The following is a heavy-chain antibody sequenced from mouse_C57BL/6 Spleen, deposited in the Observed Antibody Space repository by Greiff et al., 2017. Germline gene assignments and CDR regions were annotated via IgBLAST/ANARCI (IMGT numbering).Heavy chain of an antibody. Sequence: VQLQQPGAELVKPGASVKLSCKASGYTFTSYWMHWVKQRPGQGLEWIGMIHPNSGSTNYNEKFKSKATLTVDKSSSTAYMQLSSLTSEDSAVYYCARDSITTVVFAYWGQGTTLTVSS. CDR2: IHPNSGST. D-gene: IGHD1-1*01. V-gene: IGHV1-64*01. CDR3: ARDSITTVVFAY. J-gene: IGHJ2*01. CDR1: GYTFTSYW.